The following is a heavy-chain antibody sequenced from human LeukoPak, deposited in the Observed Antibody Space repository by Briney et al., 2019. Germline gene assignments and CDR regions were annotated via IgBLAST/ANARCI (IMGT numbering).Heavy chain of an antibody. D-gene: IGHD3-10*01. J-gene: IGHJ4*02. CDR3: AKAGSGSYRRGFDY. V-gene: IGHV3-23*01. CDR2: ISGSGGTT. Sequence: GGSLRLSCAASGFTFSSYAMSWVRQAPGKGLEWVSTISGSGGTTYYADSVKGRFTISRDNSKNTLYLQMNSLRAEDTAVYYCAKAGSGSYRRGFDYWGQGTLVTVSS. CDR1: GFTFSSYA.